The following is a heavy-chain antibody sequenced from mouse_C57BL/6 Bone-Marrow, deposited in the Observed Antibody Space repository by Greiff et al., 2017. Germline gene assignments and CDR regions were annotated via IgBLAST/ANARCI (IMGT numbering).Heavy chain of an antibody. J-gene: IGHJ4*01. CDR1: GYAFSSYW. Sequence: QVQLQQSGAELVKPGASVKISCKASGYAFSSYWMNWVKQRPGKGLEWIGQIYPGDGDTNYNGKFKGKATLTADKSSSTAYMQLSSLTSEDSAVYFCARSVNLSSVEGYAMDYWGQGTSVTVPS. CDR2: IYPGDGDT. CDR3: ARSVNLSSVEGYAMDY. V-gene: IGHV1-80*01. D-gene: IGHD1-1*01.